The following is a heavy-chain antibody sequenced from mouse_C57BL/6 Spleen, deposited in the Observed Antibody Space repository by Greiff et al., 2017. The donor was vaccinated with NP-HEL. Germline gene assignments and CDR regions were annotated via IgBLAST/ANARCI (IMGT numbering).Heavy chain of an antibody. Sequence: VQLQQSGASVKISCKASGYAFSSYWMNWVKQRPGKGLEWIGQIYPGDGDTNYNGKFKGKATLTADKSSSTAYMQLSSLTSEDSAVYFCAREYYGNYDYYAMDYWGQGTSVTVSS. J-gene: IGHJ4*01. D-gene: IGHD2-1*01. CDR2: IYPGDGDT. CDR1: GYAFSSYW. CDR3: AREYYGNYDYYAMDY. V-gene: IGHV1-80*01.